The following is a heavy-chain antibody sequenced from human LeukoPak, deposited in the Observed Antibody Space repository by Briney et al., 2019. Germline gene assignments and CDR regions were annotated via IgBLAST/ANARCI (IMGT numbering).Heavy chain of an antibody. Sequence: GGSLRLSCAASGFTFSSYAMSWVRQAPGKGLEWVSAISGSGGSTYYADSVKGRFTISRDNSKNTLYLQMNSLRAEDTAVYYCAKATVTTVSGYYYGMDVWGQGTTVTASS. CDR3: AKATVTTVSGYYYGMDV. CDR2: ISGSGGST. V-gene: IGHV3-23*01. J-gene: IGHJ6*02. D-gene: IGHD4-17*01. CDR1: GFTFSSYA.